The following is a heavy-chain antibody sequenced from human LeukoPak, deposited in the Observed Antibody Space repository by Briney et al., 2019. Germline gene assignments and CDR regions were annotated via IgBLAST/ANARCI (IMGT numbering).Heavy chain of an antibody. CDR1: GDSVSGSSAA. CDR2: TYYRSKWYN. CDR3: ARQYSSGWNYYYGLDV. Sequence: SQTLSLTCAISGDSVSGSSAAWNWIRQSPSRGLEWLGRTYYRSKWYNDYAESVKSRITINPDTSKNQFSLQLNSVTPEDTAVYYCARQYSSGWNYYYGLDVWGQGTKVTVSS. V-gene: IGHV6-1*01. J-gene: IGHJ6*02. D-gene: IGHD6-19*01.